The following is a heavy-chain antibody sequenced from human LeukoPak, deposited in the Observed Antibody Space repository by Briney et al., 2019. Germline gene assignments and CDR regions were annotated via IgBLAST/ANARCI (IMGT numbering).Heavy chain of an antibody. CDR3: ARVYFVTRVFWLDP. V-gene: IGHV4-31*03. D-gene: IGHD3-9*01. Sequence: SETLSLTCTVSGGSISSGGYYWSWIRQHPGKGLEWIGYIYYSGSTYYNPSLKSRVTISVDTSKNQFSLKLSSVTAADTAVYYCARVYFVTRVFWLDPWGQGTLVTVSS. J-gene: IGHJ5*02. CDR1: GGSISSGGYY. CDR2: IYYSGST.